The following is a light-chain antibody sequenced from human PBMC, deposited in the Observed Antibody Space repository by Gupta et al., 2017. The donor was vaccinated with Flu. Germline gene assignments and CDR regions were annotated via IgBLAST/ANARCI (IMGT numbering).Light chain of an antibody. CDR1: QSVSTTY. CDR2: GAS. V-gene: IGKV3-20*01. Sequence: PGTLSLSPGERATLSCRASQSVSTTYLAWYQQKPGQAPRVLIYGASTRATGIPDRFSGSGSGTDFTLTISRLEPEDFAVYFCQQYDRSYTFGQGTKLEIK. J-gene: IGKJ2*01. CDR3: QQYDRSYT.